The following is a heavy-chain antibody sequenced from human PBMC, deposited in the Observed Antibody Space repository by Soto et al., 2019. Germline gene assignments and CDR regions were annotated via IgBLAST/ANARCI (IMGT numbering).Heavy chain of an antibody. CDR3: ARVLPYYYYYMDV. J-gene: IGHJ6*03. CDR1: GFTVSSNY. V-gene: IGHV3-66*01. Sequence: EVQLVESGGGLVQPGGSLRLSCAASGFTVSSNYMSWVRQAPGKGLEWVSVIYSGGSTYYADSVKGRFTISRDNSKNTLYLQMHSLRAEDTAVYYCARVLPYYYYYMDVWGKGTTVTVSS. CDR2: IYSGGST.